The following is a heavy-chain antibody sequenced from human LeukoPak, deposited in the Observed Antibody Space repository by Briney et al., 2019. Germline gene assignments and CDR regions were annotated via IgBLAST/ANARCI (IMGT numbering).Heavy chain of an antibody. J-gene: IGHJ1*01. Sequence: SETLSLTCAVYGGSFSGYYWSWIRQPPREGLEWIGEINHSGSTNYNPSLKSRVTISVDTSKNQFSLKLSSVTAADTAVYYCARRAYSSSWSRNFQHWGQGTLVTVYS. D-gene: IGHD6-13*01. V-gene: IGHV4-34*01. CDR3: ARRAYSSSWSRNFQH. CDR2: INHSGST. CDR1: GGSFSGYY.